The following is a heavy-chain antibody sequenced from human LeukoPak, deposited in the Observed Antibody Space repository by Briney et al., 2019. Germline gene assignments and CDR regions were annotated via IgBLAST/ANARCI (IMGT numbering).Heavy chain of an antibody. CDR3: ARDRGYYTNGVCYTWFDP. D-gene: IGHD2-8*01. J-gene: IGHJ5*02. V-gene: IGHV1-46*01. CDR1: GCTFTSYY. Sequence: ASVKVSCKASGCTFTSYYMHWVRQAPGQGLEWMGIINPSGGSTSYAQKFQGRVTMTRDMSTSTVYMELSSLRSEDTAVYYCARDRGYYTNGVCYTWFDPWGQGTLVTVSS. CDR2: INPSGGST.